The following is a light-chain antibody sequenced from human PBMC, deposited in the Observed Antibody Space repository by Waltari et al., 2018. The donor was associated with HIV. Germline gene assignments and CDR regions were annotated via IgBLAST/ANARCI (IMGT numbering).Light chain of an antibody. CDR2: DVS. J-gene: IGKJ1*01. CDR3: QQFGSSTWT. CDR1: QSVSSSY. V-gene: IGKV3-20*01. Sequence: LSCRASQSVSSSYLAWYQQKPGQAPRLLIYDVSSRATGIPDRFSGSGSGTDFTLTISRLEPEDFAVYYCQQFGSSTWTFGQGTKVEIK.